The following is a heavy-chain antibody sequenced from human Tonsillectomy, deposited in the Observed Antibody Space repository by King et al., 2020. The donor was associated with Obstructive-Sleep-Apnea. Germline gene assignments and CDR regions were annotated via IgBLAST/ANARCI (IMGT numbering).Heavy chain of an antibody. J-gene: IGHJ4*02. Sequence: QLVQSGAEVKKPGESLKISCKGSGYSFTSYWIGWVRQMPGKGLEWMGIIYPGDSDTRYSPSFQGQVTISADKSICTAYLQWSRLKASDSAMFYCARRAFGVEHNFDYWGQGTLVTVSS. CDR2: IYPGDSDT. V-gene: IGHV5-51*01. CDR1: GYSFTSYW. CDR3: ARRAFGVEHNFDY. D-gene: IGHD1/OR15-1a*01.